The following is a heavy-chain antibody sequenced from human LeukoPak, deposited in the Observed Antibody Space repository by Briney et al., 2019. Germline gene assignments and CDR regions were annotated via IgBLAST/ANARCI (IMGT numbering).Heavy chain of an antibody. CDR2: IFPGDSDN. J-gene: IGHJ5*02. CDR3: ARRPLHSQNWLAP. Sequence: GESLKISCKGYGDRFTSYWVAWVRQMPGKGLEGRGIIFPGDSDNRYSPSIQGKVTISVDRSISNAYLQWSSLKASDTAIYYCARRPLHSQNWLAPWGQGTLVTVSS. CDR1: GDRFTSYW. V-gene: IGHV5-51*01.